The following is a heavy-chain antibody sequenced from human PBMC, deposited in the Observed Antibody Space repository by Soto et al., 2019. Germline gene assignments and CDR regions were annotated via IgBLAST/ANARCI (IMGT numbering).Heavy chain of an antibody. CDR2: FYYSGST. D-gene: IGHD5-12*01. CDR3: ARISVASRYMDV. J-gene: IGHJ6*03. CDR1: GGSISSSSYY. Sequence: QLEESGPGLVKPSETLSLTCTVSGGSISSSSYYWGWIRQSPGKGLEWIGSFYYSGSTYYSPALKRRVTISGDTSKKQISLRLSSVTAADTAVYYRARISVASRYMDVWGKGSTVTVSS. V-gene: IGHV4-39*01.